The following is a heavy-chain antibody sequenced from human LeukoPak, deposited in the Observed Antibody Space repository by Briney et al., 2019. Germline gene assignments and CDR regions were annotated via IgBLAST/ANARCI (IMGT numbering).Heavy chain of an antibody. Sequence: GASVKVSCKASGYTFTGYYMHWVRQAPGQGLEWMGWINPNSGGTNYAQKFQGRVTMTRDTSISTAYMELSRLRSDDTAVYYCARDRHYYDSSGCYDYWGQGTLVTVSS. CDR2: INPNSGGT. CDR3: ARDRHYYDSSGCYDY. J-gene: IGHJ4*02. V-gene: IGHV1-2*02. CDR1: GYTFTGYY. D-gene: IGHD3-22*01.